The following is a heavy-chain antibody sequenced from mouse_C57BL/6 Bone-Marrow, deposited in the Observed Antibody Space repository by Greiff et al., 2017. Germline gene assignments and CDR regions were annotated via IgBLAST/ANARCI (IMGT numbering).Heavy chain of an antibody. CDR3: ARVLTVVHYYAMDY. CDR2: ISDGGSYT. D-gene: IGHD1-1*01. V-gene: IGHV5-4*03. J-gene: IGHJ4*01. Sequence: EVKVVESGGGLVKPGGSLKLSCAASGFTFSSYAMSWVRQTPEKRLEWVATISDGGSYTYYPDNVKGRFTISRDNAKNNLYLQMSHLKSEDTAMYYCARVLTVVHYYAMDYWGQGTSVTVSS. CDR1: GFTFSSYA.